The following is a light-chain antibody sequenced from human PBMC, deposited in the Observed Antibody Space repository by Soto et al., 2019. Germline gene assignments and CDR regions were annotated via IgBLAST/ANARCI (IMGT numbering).Light chain of an antibody. CDR3: QTWDTSIVV. CDR1: SGHSSYA. CDR2: LHSDGSH. V-gene: IGLV4-69*01. Sequence: QPVLTQSPSASVSLGASVKLTCTLSSGHSSYAIAWHQQQPEKGPRYLMKLHSDGSHNKGDGIPVRFSGSSSGAERYLTISSLQSEDEADYYCQTWDTSIVVFGGGTKLTVL. J-gene: IGLJ2*01.